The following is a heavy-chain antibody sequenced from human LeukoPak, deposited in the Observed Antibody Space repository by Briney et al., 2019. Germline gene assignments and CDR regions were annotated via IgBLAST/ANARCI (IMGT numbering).Heavy chain of an antibody. CDR1: GFTFSSYG. J-gene: IGHJ3*02. Sequence: GGSLRLSCAASGFTFSSYGMYWVRQAPGKGLEWVAFIRYDGSNKYYADSVKGRFTISRDNSKNTLYLQMNSLRAEDTAVYYCAKDCLPMVKRGYAFDIWGQGTMVTVSS. V-gene: IGHV3-30*02. CDR3: AKDCLPMVKRGYAFDI. D-gene: IGHD5-18*01. CDR2: IRYDGSNK.